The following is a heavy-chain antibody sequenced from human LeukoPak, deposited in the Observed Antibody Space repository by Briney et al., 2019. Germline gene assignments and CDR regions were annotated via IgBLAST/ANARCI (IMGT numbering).Heavy chain of an antibody. CDR3: ARGPYYYDSSGYYQQDY. J-gene: IGHJ4*02. V-gene: IGHV1-2*02. D-gene: IGHD3-22*01. CDR2: INPNSGGT. Sequence: ASVNVSCKASGYTFTGYYMHWVRQAPGQGLEWMGWINPNSGGTNYAQKFQGRVTMTRDTSISTAYMELSRLRSDDTAVYYCARGPYYYDSSGYYQQDYWGQGTLVTVSS. CDR1: GYTFTGYY.